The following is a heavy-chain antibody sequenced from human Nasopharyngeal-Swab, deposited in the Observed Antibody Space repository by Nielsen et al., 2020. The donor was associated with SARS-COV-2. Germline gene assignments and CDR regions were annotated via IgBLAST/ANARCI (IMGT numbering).Heavy chain of an antibody. V-gene: IGHV4-34*01. J-gene: IGHJ4*02. Sequence: SETLSLTCAVYGGSFSGYYWSWIRQPPGKGLEWIGEINHSGSTNYNPSLKSRVTISADTSKNQFSLKLSSVTAADTAVYYCARGEEYQPLTDHPRNQIDYWGQGTLVTVSS. CDR2: INHSGST. D-gene: IGHD2-2*01. CDR3: ARGEEYQPLTDHPRNQIDY. CDR1: GGSFSGYY.